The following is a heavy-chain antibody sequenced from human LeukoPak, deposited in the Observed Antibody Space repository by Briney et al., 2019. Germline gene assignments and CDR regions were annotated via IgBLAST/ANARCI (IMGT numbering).Heavy chain of an antibody. Sequence: PSETLSLTCTVSGGSISSYYWSWIRQPPGKGLEWIGYIYYSGSTNYNPSLKSRVTISVDTSKNQFSLKLSSVTAADTAVYYCARAGILGSSWSDAFDIWGQGTMVTVSS. CDR1: GGSISSYY. J-gene: IGHJ3*02. CDR3: ARAGILGSSWSDAFDI. V-gene: IGHV4-59*01. D-gene: IGHD6-13*01. CDR2: IYYSGST.